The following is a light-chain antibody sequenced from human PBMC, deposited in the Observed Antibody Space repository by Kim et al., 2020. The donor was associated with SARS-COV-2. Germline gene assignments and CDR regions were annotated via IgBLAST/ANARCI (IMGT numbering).Light chain of an antibody. CDR3: QQYYDPPFT. J-gene: IGKJ2*01. CDR2: WAS. Sequence: RATINCKSSRSILYNSNNQNYLAWYQQNPGQPPKLLISWASTRESGVSNRFSASGSGTDFTLTISSLQAEDVAVYYCQQYYDPPFTFGQGTKLEI. CDR1: RSILYNSNNQNY. V-gene: IGKV4-1*01.